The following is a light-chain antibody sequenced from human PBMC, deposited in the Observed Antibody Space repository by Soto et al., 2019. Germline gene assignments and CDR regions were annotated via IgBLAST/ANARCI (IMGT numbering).Light chain of an antibody. V-gene: IGKV1-39*01. CDR3: QQSDSTPIT. CDR1: QTISTY. Sequence: DIQMTQSPSSLSASVGDRVTITCRASQTISTYLNWYQQKPGKAPRLLIYDASSLLSGVPSRFSGSGSWTDFTLNIASLQPDDFSTYYCQQSDSTPITFGQGTKVEI. CDR2: DAS. J-gene: IGKJ2*01.